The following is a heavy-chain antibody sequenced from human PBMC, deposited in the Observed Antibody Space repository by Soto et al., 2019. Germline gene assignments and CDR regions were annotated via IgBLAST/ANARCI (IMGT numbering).Heavy chain of an antibody. Sequence: EVQLVESGGGLVQPGRSLRLSCAASGFTFSTYYMNWVRQAPGKWLEWVANIKQDGSEKYYVDSVKGRFTISRDNSKNSLYLQMNSLRDEDTAVYFCARDRGYCSGGTCYSVLDYWGQGTLVTVSS. V-gene: IGHV3-7*01. CDR2: IKQDGSEK. CDR3: ARDRGYCSGGTCYSVLDY. D-gene: IGHD2-15*01. J-gene: IGHJ4*02. CDR1: GFTFSTYY.